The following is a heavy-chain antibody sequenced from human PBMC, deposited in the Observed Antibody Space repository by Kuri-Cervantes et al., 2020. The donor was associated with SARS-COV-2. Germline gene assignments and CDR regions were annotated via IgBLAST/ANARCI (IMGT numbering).Heavy chain of an antibody. CDR2: IIPIFGTA. J-gene: IGHJ4*02. Sequence: SVKVSCKASGGTFSSYAISWVRQAPGQGLEWMGGIIPIFGTANSAQKFQGRVTITADKSTSTAYMELSSLRSEDTAVYYCARHGPSYYYASSGYYYEYWGQGTLVTVSS. CDR1: GGTFSSYA. V-gene: IGHV1-69*06. D-gene: IGHD3-22*01. CDR3: ARHGPSYYYASSGYYYEY.